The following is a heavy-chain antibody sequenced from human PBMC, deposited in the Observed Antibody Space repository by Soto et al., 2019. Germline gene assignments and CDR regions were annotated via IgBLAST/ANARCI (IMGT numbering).Heavy chain of an antibody. Sequence: QVQLVQSGAEVKKPGASVKVSCKASGYTFTSYYVHWVRQAPGQRLEWMGIINPSTGGTNYPQKFQGKFTTTRDTSTSTVYMELSSLRSEHAAIYYCARDSGDTTLRQWGRSFDYWGQGTLVTVSS. CDR3: ARDSGDTTLRQWGRSFDY. CDR1: GYTFTSYY. D-gene: IGHD1-1*01. CDR2: INPSTGGT. J-gene: IGHJ4*02. V-gene: IGHV1-46*01.